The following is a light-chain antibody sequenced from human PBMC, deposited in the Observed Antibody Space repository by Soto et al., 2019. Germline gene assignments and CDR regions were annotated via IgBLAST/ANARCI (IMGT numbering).Light chain of an antibody. Sequence: QSVLTQPPSVSGAPGQTVTISCSGSSSNIGNNYVSWYQQLPGTAHKLLIYDNNKRPSGIPDRFSGSKSGTSATLGITGLQTGDEADYYCGTLDSSLSAVVFGGGTKLTVL. CDR2: DNN. V-gene: IGLV1-51*01. J-gene: IGLJ2*01. CDR1: SSNIGNNY. CDR3: GTLDSSLSAVV.